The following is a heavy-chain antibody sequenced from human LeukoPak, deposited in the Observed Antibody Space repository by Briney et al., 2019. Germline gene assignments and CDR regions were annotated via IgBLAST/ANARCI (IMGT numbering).Heavy chain of an antibody. Sequence: ASVKVSCKASGYTFTSYYMHWVRQAPGQGLEWMGIINPSGGSTSHAQKFQGRVTMTRDTSTSTVYMELSSLRSEDTAVYYCAVPIQLWQRRHDYWGQGTLVTVSS. V-gene: IGHV1-46*01. CDR3: AVPIQLWQRRHDY. D-gene: IGHD5-18*01. J-gene: IGHJ4*02. CDR2: INPSGGST. CDR1: GYTFTSYY.